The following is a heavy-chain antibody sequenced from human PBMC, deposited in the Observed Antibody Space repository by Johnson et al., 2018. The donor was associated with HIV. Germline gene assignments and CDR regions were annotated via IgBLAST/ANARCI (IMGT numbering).Heavy chain of an antibody. Sequence: EVQLVESGGGLVKPGGSLRLSCAASGFTFSSYDMHWVRQATGKGLEWVSAIGTAGDTYYPGSVKGRFTISRENAKNSLYLQMNSLRAGDTAVYYCARVGYHDAFDIWGQGTMVTVSS. CDR1: GFTFSSYD. D-gene: IGHD3-16*02. CDR3: ARVGYHDAFDI. J-gene: IGHJ3*02. V-gene: IGHV3-13*01. CDR2: IGTAGDT.